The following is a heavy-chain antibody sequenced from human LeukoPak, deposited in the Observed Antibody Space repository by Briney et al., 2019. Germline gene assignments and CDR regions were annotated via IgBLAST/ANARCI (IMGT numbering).Heavy chain of an antibody. D-gene: IGHD4-17*01. J-gene: IGHJ4*02. CDR3: ARARKFRRTTVTTLDY. CDR2: INWNGGST. CDR1: GLTFDDYG. V-gene: IGHV3-20*04. Sequence: GGSLRLSCAASGLTFDDYGMSWVRQAPGKGLEWVSGINWNGGSTGYADSVRGRFTISRDNAKNSLYLQMNSLRAEDTALYYCARARKFRRTTVTTLDYWGQGTLVTVSS.